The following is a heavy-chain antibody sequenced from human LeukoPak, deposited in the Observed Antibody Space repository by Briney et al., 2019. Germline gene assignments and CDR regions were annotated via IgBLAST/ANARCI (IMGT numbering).Heavy chain of an antibody. V-gene: IGHV1-2*02. CDR2: INPNSGGT. D-gene: IGHD3-9*01. CDR1: GYTFTGYY. Sequence: ASVKVPCKASGYTFTGYYMHWVRQAPGQGLEWMGWINPNSGGTNYAQKFQGRVTMTRDTSISTAYMELSRLRSDDTAVYYCARERGYDILTGQFDYWGQGTLVTVSS. J-gene: IGHJ4*02. CDR3: ARERGYDILTGQFDY.